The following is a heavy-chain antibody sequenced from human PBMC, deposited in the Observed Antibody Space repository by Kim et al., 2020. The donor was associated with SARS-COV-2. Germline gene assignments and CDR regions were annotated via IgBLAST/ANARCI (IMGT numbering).Heavy chain of an antibody. CDR2: ISYDGSNK. J-gene: IGHJ4*02. CDR1: GFTFSSYA. CDR3: ARDGTSIAAAGSTDY. D-gene: IGHD6-13*01. Sequence: GGSLRLSCAASGFTFSSYAMHWVRQAPGKGLEWVAVISYDGSNKYYVDSVKGRFTISRDNSKNTLYLQMNGLRAEDTAVYYCARDGTSIAAAGSTDYWGQGTLVTVSS. V-gene: IGHV3-30*04.